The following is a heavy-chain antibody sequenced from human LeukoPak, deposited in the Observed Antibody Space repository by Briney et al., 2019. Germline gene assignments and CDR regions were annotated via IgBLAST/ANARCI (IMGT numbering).Heavy chain of an antibody. J-gene: IGHJ6*03. D-gene: IGHD3-10*01. CDR1: GYSISTDYY. CDR3: ARAIRDFRGAATVYYYFYYIYV. V-gene: IGHV4-38-2*02. CDR2: ISHSGST. Sequence: SETLSLTCIVSGYSISTDYYWGWIRPPPGKGLEWIGRISHSGSTYYNPSLRSRVTISGETTKNKFSLNLSSVPAADTAVYYCARAIRDFRGAATVYYYFYYIYVWGKGTTVTVSS.